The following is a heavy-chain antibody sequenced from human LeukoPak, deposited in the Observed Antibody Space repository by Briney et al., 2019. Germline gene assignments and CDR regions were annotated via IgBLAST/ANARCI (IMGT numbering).Heavy chain of an antibody. V-gene: IGHV3-21*01. D-gene: IGHD3-22*01. CDR2: ISSSSVYI. CDR3: ARDGDISGYSD. CDR1: GFSFSIYT. J-gene: IGHJ4*02. Sequence: GGSLRLSCTASGFSFSIYTMNWVRQAPGKGLEWVSSISSSSVYIYYADSVKGRFTISRDNAKNSLYLQMNSLRADDTAVYYCARDGDISGYSDWGQGTLVTVSS.